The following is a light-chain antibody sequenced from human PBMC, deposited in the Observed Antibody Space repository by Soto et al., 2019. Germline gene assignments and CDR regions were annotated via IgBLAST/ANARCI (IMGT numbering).Light chain of an antibody. CDR3: SSCAGSNNFV. J-gene: IGLJ1*01. CDR2: EVT. V-gene: IGLV2-8*01. Sequence: QSVLAQPPSASGFPGQSVTISCTGTSSDVGYYDYVSWYQQHPDKAPKLVIYEVTKRPSGVPDRVSASKSGNTASLTVSGLRAEDEADYYCSSCAGSNNFVFGSGTKVTVL. CDR1: SSDVGYYDY.